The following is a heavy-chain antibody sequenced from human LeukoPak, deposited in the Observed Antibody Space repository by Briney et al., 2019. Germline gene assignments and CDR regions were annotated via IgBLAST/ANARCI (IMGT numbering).Heavy chain of an antibody. D-gene: IGHD2-15*01. CDR1: GFTFSSYG. CDR2: IWYDGSNK. J-gene: IGHJ4*02. V-gene: IGHV3-33*01. Sequence: GRSLRPSCAASGFTFSSYGMHWVRQAPGKGLEWVAVIWYDGSNKYYADSVKGRFTISRDNSKNTLYLQMNSLKTEDTAVYYCASPDCSGGSCYSYLDYWGQGTLVTVSS. CDR3: ASPDCSGGSCYSYLDY.